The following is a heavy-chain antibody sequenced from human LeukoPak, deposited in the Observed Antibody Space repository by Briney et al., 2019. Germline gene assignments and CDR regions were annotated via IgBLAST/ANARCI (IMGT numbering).Heavy chain of an antibody. D-gene: IGHD3-22*01. CDR1: GGSISSYY. V-gene: IGHV4-59*01. Sequence: GSLSLTCTVSGGSISSYYWSWIRQPPGKGLEWIGYIYYSGSTNYNPSLKSRVTISVDTSKNQFSLKLSSVTAADTAVYYCAGRDYYDSSGYHDAFDIWGQGTMVTVSS. J-gene: IGHJ3*02. CDR3: AGRDYYDSSGYHDAFDI. CDR2: IYYSGST.